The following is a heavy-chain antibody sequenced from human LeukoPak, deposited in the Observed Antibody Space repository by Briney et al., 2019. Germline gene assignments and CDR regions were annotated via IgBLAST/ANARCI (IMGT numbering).Heavy chain of an antibody. CDR1: GFTFSSYA. D-gene: IGHD6-19*01. V-gene: IGHV3-23*01. CDR2: ISGSGGST. J-gene: IGHJ4*02. CDR3: AKDVARQWLVHNY. Sequence: PGGSLRLSRAASGFTFSSYAMSWVRQAPGKGLEWVSAISGSGGSTYYADSVKGRFTISRDNSKNTLYLQMNSLRAEDTAVYYCAKDVARQWLVHNYWGQGTLVTVSS.